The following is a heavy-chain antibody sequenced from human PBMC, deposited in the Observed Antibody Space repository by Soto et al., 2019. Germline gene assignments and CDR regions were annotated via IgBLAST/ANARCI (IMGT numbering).Heavy chain of an antibody. CDR3: ARGIGTYHCDY. Sequence: QVQLVASGGGLVKPGGSLRPSCAASGFTFSDYYMNWIRQAPGKGLEWVSYISSSSSYTNYADSVKGRFTISRDNAKNSLYLQMNSLRAEDTAVYYCARGIGTYHCDYWGQGTLVTVSS. CDR2: ISSSSSYT. CDR1: GFTFSDYY. V-gene: IGHV3-11*05. D-gene: IGHD1-26*01. J-gene: IGHJ4*02.